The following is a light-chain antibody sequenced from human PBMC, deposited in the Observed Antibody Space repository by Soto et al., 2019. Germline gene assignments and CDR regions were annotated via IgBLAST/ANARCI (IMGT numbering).Light chain of an antibody. J-gene: IGLJ2*01. V-gene: IGLV1-44*01. CDR3: AAWDDSLRAVV. CDR1: GSNIGTHA. Sequence: QPVLTQSPSESATPGQRVTISCSGRGSNIGTHAVNWYQQVPGTAPTLLIFRNHQRPSGVPDRFSGSKSGTSASLAISGPQSEDEADHYCAAWDDSLRAVVFGGGTKLTVL. CDR2: RNH.